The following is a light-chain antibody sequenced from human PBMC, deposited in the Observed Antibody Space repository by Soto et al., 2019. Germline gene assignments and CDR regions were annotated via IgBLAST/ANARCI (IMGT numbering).Light chain of an antibody. CDR1: QRVSSRY. CDR3: QQYDSSPLT. Sequence: EIVLTQSPGTLSLSPGERATLSCSASQRVSSRYLAWYQQKPGQAPRLLIYGASSRATGIPDRFSDSGSGTDFTLTISRLEPEDFAVYYCQQYDSSPLTFGGGTKVEIK. CDR2: GAS. V-gene: IGKV3-20*01. J-gene: IGKJ4*01.